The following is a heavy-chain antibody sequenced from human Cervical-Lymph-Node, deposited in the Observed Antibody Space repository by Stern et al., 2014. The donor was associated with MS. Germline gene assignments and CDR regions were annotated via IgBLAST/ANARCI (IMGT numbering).Heavy chain of an antibody. V-gene: IGHV2-5*02. D-gene: IGHD5-12*01. J-gene: IGHJ4*02. CDR1: GFSLSTSGEG. CDR2: IYWDDDN. Sequence: ESGPTLVKPTQTLTLTCTFSGFSLSTSGEGVGWIRPPPGKALEGLALIYWDDDNRYSPSLKSRLTITRGTSRNQVVLTMTNMDPEDTATYYCAHRVRGYTFYGDWGQGTLVTVSS. CDR3: AHRVRGYTFYGD.